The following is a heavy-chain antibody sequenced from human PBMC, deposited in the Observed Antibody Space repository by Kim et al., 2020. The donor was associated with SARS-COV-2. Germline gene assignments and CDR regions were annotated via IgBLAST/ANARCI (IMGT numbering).Heavy chain of an antibody. CDR1: GFTFNTYA. J-gene: IGHJ4*02. CDR2: IGGGGGSI. CDR3: ARCTGGSFSYFDY. V-gene: IGHV3-23*01. Sequence: GGSLRLSCAASGFTFNTYAMSWVRQAPGKGLEWVSVIGGGGGSIYYADSVKGRFTISRDNSKNTLYLQMNSLRADDTALYYCARCTGGSFSYFDYWGQGTLVTVSS. D-gene: IGHD2-8*02.